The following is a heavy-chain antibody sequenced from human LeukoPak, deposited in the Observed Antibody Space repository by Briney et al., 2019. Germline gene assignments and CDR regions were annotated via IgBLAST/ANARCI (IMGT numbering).Heavy chain of an antibody. CDR3: ARDFGLRCSGGTCYSVYYYGMDV. D-gene: IGHD2-15*01. J-gene: IGHJ6*04. CDR2: IKQGGSEK. CDR1: GFSFSNYA. Sequence: GGSLRLSCSASGFSFSNYAMYWVRQAPGEGLEWVANIKQGGSEKYYVDSVKGRFTISRDNAKNSLYLQMNSLRAEDTAGYYCARDFGLRCSGGTCYSVYYYGMDVWGKGTTVTVSS. V-gene: IGHV3-7*03.